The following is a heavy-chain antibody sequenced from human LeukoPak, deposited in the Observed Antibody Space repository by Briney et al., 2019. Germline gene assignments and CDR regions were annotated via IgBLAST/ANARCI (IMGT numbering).Heavy chain of an antibody. CDR1: GFTFSSYG. Sequence: PGGSLRLSCAASGFTFSSYGMHWVRQAPGKGLEWVAVISYDGSYKYYRDSVKGRFTISRDNSKNTLYLQMNSLRAEDVAMYHCAKDRGVGSTLDYWGQGSLVTVSS. CDR2: ISYDGSYK. CDR3: AKDRGVGSTLDY. D-gene: IGHD1-26*01. J-gene: IGHJ4*02. V-gene: IGHV3-30*18.